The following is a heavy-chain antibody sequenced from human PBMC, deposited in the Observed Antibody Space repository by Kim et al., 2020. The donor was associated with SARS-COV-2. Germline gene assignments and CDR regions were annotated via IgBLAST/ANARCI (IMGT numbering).Heavy chain of an antibody. J-gene: IGHJ2*01. CDR3: AKYPPYYYDSSAQKFFDL. Sequence: GGSLRLSCAASGFTFSSYGMHWVRQAPGKGLEWVAVISYDGSNKYYADAVKGRVTILRDNSKNTLYLQMNSLRADDTAVYYCAKYPPYYYDSSAQKFFDLWCRGTRNTVSS. V-gene: IGHV3-30*18. D-gene: IGHD3-22*01. CDR1: GFTFSSYG. CDR2: ISYDGSNK.